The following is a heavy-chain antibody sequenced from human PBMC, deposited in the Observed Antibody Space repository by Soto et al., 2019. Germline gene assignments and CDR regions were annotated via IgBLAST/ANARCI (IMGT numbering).Heavy chain of an antibody. Sequence: GGSLRLSCVASGFTFSDYSMHWVRQAPGKGLEWVSVITGSRGKTYYADSVKGRFTISRDNSKNSLYLQMNSLRAEDTAVYYCARDNYYGVDYWGQGTLVTVSS. V-gene: IGHV3-23*01. CDR2: ITGSRGKT. J-gene: IGHJ4*02. CDR3: ARDNYYGVDY. CDR1: GFTFSDYS. D-gene: IGHD3-10*01.